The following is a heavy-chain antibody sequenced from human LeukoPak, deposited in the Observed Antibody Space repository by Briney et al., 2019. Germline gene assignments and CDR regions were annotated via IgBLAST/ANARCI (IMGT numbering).Heavy chain of an antibody. CDR1: GGSISSGSYY. J-gene: IGHJ4*02. CDR3: ARDRYYYDSSGYSLFDY. D-gene: IGHD3-22*01. V-gene: IGHV4-61*02. Sequence: SQTLSLTCTVSGGSISSGSYYWSWIRQPAGKGLEWIGRIYTSGSTNYNPSLKSRVTISVDTSKNQCSLKLSSVTAADTAVYYCARDRYYYDSSGYSLFDYWGQGALVTVSS. CDR2: IYTSGST.